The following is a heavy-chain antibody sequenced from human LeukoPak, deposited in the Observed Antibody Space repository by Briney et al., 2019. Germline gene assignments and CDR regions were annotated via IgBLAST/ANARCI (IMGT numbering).Heavy chain of an antibody. CDR2: INPSGGSS. CDR3: ARGPAWFGESYFDY. Sequence: ASVKVSCKASGYTFTSYFIHWVRQAPGQGLEWMGVINPSGGSSSYAQKFQGRVTMTRDTSTSTVYMELRSLRSEDTAVYYCARGPAWFGESYFDYWGQGTLVTVSS. D-gene: IGHD3-10*01. CDR1: GYTFTSYF. J-gene: IGHJ4*02. V-gene: IGHV1-46*01.